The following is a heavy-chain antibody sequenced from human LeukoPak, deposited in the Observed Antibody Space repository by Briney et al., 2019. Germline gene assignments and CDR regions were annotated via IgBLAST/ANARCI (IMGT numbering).Heavy chain of an antibody. CDR2: IKQDGGEK. J-gene: IGHJ4*02. CDR3: ARVGARQILEY. Sequence: GGSLRLSCAASEFTFSSYWMSWVRQAPGKGLEWVANIKQDGGEKYYLGSVKGRFTVSRDNAKNSLYLQMNSLRAEDTAVYYCARVGARQILEYWGQGTLVTVSS. D-gene: IGHD4-17*01. CDR1: EFTFSSYW. V-gene: IGHV3-7*01.